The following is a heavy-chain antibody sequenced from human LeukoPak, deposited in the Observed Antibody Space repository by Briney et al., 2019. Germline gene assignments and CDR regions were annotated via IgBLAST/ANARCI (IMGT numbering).Heavy chain of an antibody. Sequence: GRSLRLSCAASGFTFSSYGMHWVRQAPGKGLEWVAVISYDGSNKYYADSVKGRFTISRDNSKNTLYLQMNSLRAEDTAVYYCAKDLGDGSGPDYWGRGTLVTVSS. J-gene: IGHJ4*02. CDR1: GFTFSSYG. CDR3: AKDLGDGSGPDY. D-gene: IGHD3-10*01. V-gene: IGHV3-30*18. CDR2: ISYDGSNK.